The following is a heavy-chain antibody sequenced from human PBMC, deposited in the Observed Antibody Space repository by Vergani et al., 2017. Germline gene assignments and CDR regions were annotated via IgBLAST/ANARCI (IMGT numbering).Heavy chain of an antibody. CDR3: ARRPYFVVVPGEPATRAFDI. Sequence: EVQLVQSGAEVKKPGESLKISCKGSGYSFASYWIGWVRQMPGKGLEWMGIIYPGDSDTRDSPSFQGQVTISADKSISTAYLQWSSLKASDTAMYYCARRPYFVVVPGEPATRAFDIWGQGTMVTVSS. V-gene: IGHV5-51*01. D-gene: IGHD2-2*01. CDR1: GYSFASYW. J-gene: IGHJ3*02. CDR2: IYPGDSDT.